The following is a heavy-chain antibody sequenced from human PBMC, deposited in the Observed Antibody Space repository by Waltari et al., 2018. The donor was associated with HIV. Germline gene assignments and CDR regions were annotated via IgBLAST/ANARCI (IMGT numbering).Heavy chain of an antibody. CDR1: GFTVSSNY. J-gene: IGHJ6*02. D-gene: IGHD4-17*01. CDR3: ARDRATVTKRKDYYYGMDV. V-gene: IGHV3-66*02. CDR2: IYSGGST. Sequence: EVQLVESGGGLVQPGGSLRLSCAASGFTVSSNYMSWVRQAPGKGPEWVSVIYSGGSTYYADSVKGRFTISRDNSKNTLYLQMNSLRAEDTAVYYCARDRATVTKRKDYYYGMDVWGQGTTVTVSS.